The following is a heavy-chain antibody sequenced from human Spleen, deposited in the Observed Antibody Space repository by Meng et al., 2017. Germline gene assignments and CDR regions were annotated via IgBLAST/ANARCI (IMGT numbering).Heavy chain of an antibody. CDR3: AHAVALASPFDY. V-gene: IGHV2-5*02. CDR2: IYWDDDK. D-gene: IGHD4-23*01. Sequence: QSTANESGPTQVKPSQTLTLTFSCFGFVLIGSGVVVDLLRQRPGRALVFVELIYWDDDKPYRPSLKISITITKDTTKMQLVLTITKMDPADTASYYCAHAVALASPFDYWGQGTLVTVSS. J-gene: IGHJ4*02. CDR1: GFVLIGSGVV.